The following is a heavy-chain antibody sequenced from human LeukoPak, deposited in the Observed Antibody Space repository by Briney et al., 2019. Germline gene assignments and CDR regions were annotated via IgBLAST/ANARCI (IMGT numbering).Heavy chain of an antibody. CDR1: GYTFTSYA. D-gene: IGHD6-19*01. V-gene: IGHV7-4-1*02. J-gene: IGHJ4*02. Sequence: GASVKVSCKASGYTFTSYAMNWVRQAPGQGLEWMGWITTNTGNPTYAQGFTGHFVFSLDTSVSTAYLQISSLKAKDSAVYYCAREGSDSTGWYFDYWGQGTLVTVSS. CDR3: AREGSDSTGWYFDY. CDR2: ITTNTGNP.